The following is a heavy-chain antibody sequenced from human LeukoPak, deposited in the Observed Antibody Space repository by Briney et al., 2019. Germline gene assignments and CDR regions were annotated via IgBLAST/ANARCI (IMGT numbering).Heavy chain of an antibody. CDR2: ISAYNGNT. J-gene: IGHJ5*02. V-gene: IGHV1-18*01. D-gene: IGHD3-10*01. CDR3: ARDLSGSYYNWFDP. Sequence: GASVKVSCKASGYTFTSYGISWVRQAPGQGLEWMGWISAYNGNTNYAQRLQGRVTMTTDTSTSTAYMELRSLGSDDTAVYYCARDLSGSYYNWFDPWGQGTLVTVSS. CDR1: GYTFTSYG.